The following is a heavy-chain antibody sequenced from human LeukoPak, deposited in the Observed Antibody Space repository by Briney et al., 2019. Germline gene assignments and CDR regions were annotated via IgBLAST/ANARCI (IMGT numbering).Heavy chain of an antibody. J-gene: IGHJ3*02. Sequence: SETLSLTCTVSGGSISSSSYYCGWIRQPPGKGLEWIGSIYYSGSTYYNPSPKSRVTISVDTSKNQFSLKLSSVTAADTAVYYCYRYCSSTSCLHSDAFDIWGQGTMVTVSS. CDR2: IYYSGST. V-gene: IGHV4-39*01. CDR1: GGSISSSSYY. CDR3: YRYCSSTSCLHSDAFDI. D-gene: IGHD2-2*01.